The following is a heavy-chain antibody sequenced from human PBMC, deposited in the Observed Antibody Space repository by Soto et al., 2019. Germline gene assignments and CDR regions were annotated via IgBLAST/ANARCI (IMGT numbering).Heavy chain of an antibody. CDR3: ARSAVAGRAHLDY. D-gene: IGHD6-19*01. CDR1: GFSFSSYS. CDR2: ISHSSSTM. Sequence: GGSLRLSCAASGFSFSSYSMNWVRQAPGKGLEWVSYISHSSSTMYYADSVKGRFTISRDNANNSLYLQMNSLRAEDTAMYYCARSAVAGRAHLDYWGQGTLVTVSS. J-gene: IGHJ4*02. V-gene: IGHV3-48*01.